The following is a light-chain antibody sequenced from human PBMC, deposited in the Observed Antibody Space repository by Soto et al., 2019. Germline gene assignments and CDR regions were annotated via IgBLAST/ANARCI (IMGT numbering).Light chain of an antibody. CDR1: TSDVGTFGL. J-gene: IGLJ1*01. CDR2: EGS. Sequence: QSVLTQPASVSGSPGQSITISCSGTTSDVGTFGLVSWFQQHPGKAPKLMIYEGSKRPAGVSKRFSGSKSSDTASLTISGLQAEDEADYYCSSYAGSTTFYVFGNGTKVTVL. V-gene: IGLV2-23*01. CDR3: SSYAGSTTFYV.